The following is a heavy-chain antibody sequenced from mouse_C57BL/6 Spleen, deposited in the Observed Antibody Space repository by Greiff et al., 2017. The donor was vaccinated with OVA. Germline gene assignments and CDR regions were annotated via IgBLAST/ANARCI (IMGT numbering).Heavy chain of an antibody. V-gene: IGHV5-16*01. CDR1: GFTFSDYY. CDR2: INYDGSST. Sequence: VHLVESEGGLVQPGSSMKLSCTASGFTFSDYYMAWVRQVPEKGLEWVANINYDGSSTYYLDSLKSRFIISRDNAKNILYLQMSSLKSEDTATYYCAREGDSSGYDYWGQGTTLTVSS. J-gene: IGHJ2*01. D-gene: IGHD3-2*02. CDR3: AREGDSSGYDY.